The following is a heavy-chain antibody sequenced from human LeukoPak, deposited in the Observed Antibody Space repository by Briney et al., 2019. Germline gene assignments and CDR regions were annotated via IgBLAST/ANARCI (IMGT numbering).Heavy chain of an antibody. D-gene: IGHD3-16*01. V-gene: IGHV1-2*02. Sequence: ASVKVSCKASGYTFTGYYMHWVRQAPGQGLEWMGWINPNSGGTNYAQKFQGRVTMTRDTSISTAYMERSRLRSDDTAVYYCAREGLISHYYYGMDVWGQGTTVTVSS. CDR3: AREGLISHYYYGMDV. CDR2: INPNSGGT. CDR1: GYTFTGYY. J-gene: IGHJ6*02.